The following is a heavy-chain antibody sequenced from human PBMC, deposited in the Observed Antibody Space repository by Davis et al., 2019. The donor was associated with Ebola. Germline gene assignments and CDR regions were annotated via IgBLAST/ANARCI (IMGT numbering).Heavy chain of an antibody. CDR2: IYYSGST. CDR1: GGSISSYY. Sequence: MPSETLSLTCTVSGGSISSYYWSWIRQPPGKGLEWIGYIYYSGSTYYNPSLKSRVTISLDTSKNQFSLKLSSVTAADTAVYYCARSYDFWSGSSAFDYWGQGTLVTVSS. J-gene: IGHJ4*02. V-gene: IGHV4-59*12. CDR3: ARSYDFWSGSSAFDY. D-gene: IGHD3-3*01.